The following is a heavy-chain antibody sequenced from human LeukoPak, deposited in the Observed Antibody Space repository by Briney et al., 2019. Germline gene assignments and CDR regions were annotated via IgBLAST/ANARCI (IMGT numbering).Heavy chain of an antibody. Sequence: ASVKVSCKASGGTFSSYAISWVRQAPGQGLEWMGRIIPIFGIANYAQKFQGRVTITADKSTSTAYMELSSLRSEGTAVYYCAREDHIVVVPAAKEVWFDPWGQGTLVTVSS. CDR2: IIPIFGIA. D-gene: IGHD2-2*01. J-gene: IGHJ5*02. CDR1: GGTFSSYA. CDR3: AREDHIVVVPAAKEVWFDP. V-gene: IGHV1-69*04.